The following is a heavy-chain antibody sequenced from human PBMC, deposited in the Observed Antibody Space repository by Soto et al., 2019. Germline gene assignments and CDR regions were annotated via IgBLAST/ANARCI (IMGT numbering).Heavy chain of an antibody. CDR1: GFTFSSYS. J-gene: IGHJ3*02. Sequence: GGSLRLSCAASGFTFSSYSMNWVRQAPGKGLVWVSRINSDGSSTSYADSVKGRFTISRDNAKNTLYLQMNSLRAEDTAVYYCARDRASGSYPCAFDIWGQGTMVTVSS. D-gene: IGHD1-26*01. CDR2: INSDGSST. CDR3: ARDRASGSYPCAFDI. V-gene: IGHV3-74*01.